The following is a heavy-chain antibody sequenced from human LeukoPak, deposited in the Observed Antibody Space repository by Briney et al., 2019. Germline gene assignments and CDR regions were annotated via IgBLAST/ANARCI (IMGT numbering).Heavy chain of an antibody. D-gene: IGHD5-12*01. CDR1: GYTFTSYG. CDR3: ARGDSGYDLGDAFDI. J-gene: IGHJ3*02. V-gene: IGHV1-18*01. Sequence: ASVNVSCRASGYTFTSYGISWVRPAPGQGLEWMGWISAYNGNTNYAQKLQGRVTMTTDTSTSTAYMELRSLRSDDTAVYYCARGDSGYDLGDAFDIWGQGTMVTVSS. CDR2: ISAYNGNT.